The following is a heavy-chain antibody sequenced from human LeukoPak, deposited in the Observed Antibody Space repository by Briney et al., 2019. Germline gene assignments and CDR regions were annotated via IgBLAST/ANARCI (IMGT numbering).Heavy chain of an antibody. V-gene: IGHV1-8*03. CDR2: MNPNSGNT. Sequence: ASVKVSCKASGYTFTSYDINWVRQATGQGLEWMGWMNPNSGNTGYAQKFQGRVTITRNTSISTAYMEVSSLRSEDTAVYYRARGYCSSTSCYPGYWGQGTLVTVSS. D-gene: IGHD2-2*01. CDR1: GYTFTSYD. CDR3: ARGYCSSTSCYPGY. J-gene: IGHJ4*02.